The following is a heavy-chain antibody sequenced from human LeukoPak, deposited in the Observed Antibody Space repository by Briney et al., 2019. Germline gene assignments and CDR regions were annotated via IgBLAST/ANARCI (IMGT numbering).Heavy chain of an antibody. CDR1: GFTFSSYA. V-gene: IGHV3-23*01. J-gene: IGHJ5*02. D-gene: IGHD3-22*01. Sequence: GGSLRLSCAASGFTFSSYAMSWVRQAPGKGLEWVSAISGSGGSTYHADSVKGRFTISRDNSKNTLYLQMNSLRAEDTAVYYCAKDPQVVVTNNWFDPWGQGTLVTVSS. CDR2: ISGSGGST. CDR3: AKDPQVVVTNNWFDP.